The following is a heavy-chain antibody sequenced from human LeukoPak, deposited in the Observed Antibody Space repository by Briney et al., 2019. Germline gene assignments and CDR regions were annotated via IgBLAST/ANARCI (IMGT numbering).Heavy chain of an antibody. CDR1: GGSFSGYY. V-gene: IGHV4-34*01. CDR3: ARYYDILTGYPFDP. J-gene: IGHJ5*02. D-gene: IGHD3-9*01. Sequence: PSETLSLTCAVYGGSFSGYYWSWIRQPPGKGLEWIGEINHSGSTNYNPSLKSRVTISVDTSKNHFSLKLSSVTAADTAVYYCARYYDILTGYPFDPWGQGTLVTVSS. CDR2: INHSGST.